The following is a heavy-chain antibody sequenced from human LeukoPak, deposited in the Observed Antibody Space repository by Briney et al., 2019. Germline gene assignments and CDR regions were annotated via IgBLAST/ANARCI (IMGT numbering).Heavy chain of an antibody. Sequence: ASVKVSCKASGYTFTGYYMHWVRQAPGQGLEWMGWINPNSGGTNYAQKFQGRVTMTRDTSISTAYMELSRLRSDDTAVYYCARDYTKFTLVPEQGIWGRIFDYWGQGTLVTVSS. CDR3: ARDYTKFTLVPEQGIWGRIFDY. J-gene: IGHJ4*02. V-gene: IGHV1-2*02. CDR1: GYTFTGYY. D-gene: IGHD3-16*01. CDR2: INPNSGGT.